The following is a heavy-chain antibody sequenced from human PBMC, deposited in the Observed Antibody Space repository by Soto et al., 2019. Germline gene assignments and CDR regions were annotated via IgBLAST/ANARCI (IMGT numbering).Heavy chain of an antibody. V-gene: IGHV3-23*01. CDR1: GFAFSGYA. Sequence: LRLSCAASGFAFSGYAMSWVRQAPGKGLEWVAAISGSGGSTYYADSVKGRFTISRDNSKNTLYLQMNSLRAEDTAVYYCATGRANYNWNSYHYCLMAVRAQGTTVIVSS. D-gene: IGHD1-20*01. CDR2: ISGSGGST. CDR3: ATGRANYNWNSYHYCLMAV. J-gene: IGHJ6*02.